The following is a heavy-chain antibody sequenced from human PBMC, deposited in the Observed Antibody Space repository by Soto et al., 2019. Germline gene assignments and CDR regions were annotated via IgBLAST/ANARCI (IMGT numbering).Heavy chain of an antibody. J-gene: IGHJ5*02. V-gene: IGHV4-61*03. CDR2: IYYSGTT. CDR3: ARTGMFCTRAGCLVRWFDH. CDR1: GGSISTNTYY. Sequence: SETLSLTCTVSGGSISTNTYYWSWIRQPPGKGLEWIGSIYYSGTTLYHPSLKSRVTISVDTSKNHLSLRLTSVTAADTALYYCARTGMFCTRAGCLVRWFDHWGQGILVTVSS. D-gene: IGHD2-8*02.